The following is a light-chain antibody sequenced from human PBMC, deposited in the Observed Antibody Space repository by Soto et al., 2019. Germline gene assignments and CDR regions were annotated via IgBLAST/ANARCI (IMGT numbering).Light chain of an antibody. CDR2: GAS. CDR1: QSVSNNY. CDR3: QHYSSYSEA. V-gene: IGKV3-20*01. Sequence: EIVLTQSPGTLSLSPGERATLSCRASQSVSNNYLAWYQQKPGQAPRLLIYGASTRATGIPARFSGSGSGTEFTLTISSLQPDDFATYYCQHYSSYSEAFGQGTKVDIK. J-gene: IGKJ1*01.